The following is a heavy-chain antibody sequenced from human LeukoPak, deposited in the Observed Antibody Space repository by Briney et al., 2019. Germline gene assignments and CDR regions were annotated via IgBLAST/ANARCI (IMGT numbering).Heavy chain of an antibody. D-gene: IGHD6-13*01. CDR2: IPYDGSNK. J-gene: IGHJ6*03. Sequence: GGSLRLSCAASGFSFGSYYMHWVRHPPGKGLEWVADIPYDGSNKHHADSVKGRFTISRDNSKNSLYLKMNSLRAEDTAVYYCARDRSSQYWLHYYYCYMDVWGKGTTVTVSS. CDR1: GFSFGSYY. CDR3: ARDRSSQYWLHYYYCYMDV. V-gene: IGHV3-30*04.